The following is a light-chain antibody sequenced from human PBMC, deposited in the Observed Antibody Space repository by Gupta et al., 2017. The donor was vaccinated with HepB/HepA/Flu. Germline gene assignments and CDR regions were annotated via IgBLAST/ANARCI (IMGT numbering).Light chain of an antibody. CDR1: QSLSSTY. V-gene: IGKV3-20*01. Sequence: EIVLTQSPGTLSLSPGERATLSCRASQSLSSTYLAWYQQKPGQAPRLLIYGASRATGIPDRFSGSGSGTDFTLTISRLEPEDSAVYYCQQYGSSPLTFGGWTKVEIK. CDR2: GAS. J-gene: IGKJ4*01. CDR3: QQYGSSPLT.